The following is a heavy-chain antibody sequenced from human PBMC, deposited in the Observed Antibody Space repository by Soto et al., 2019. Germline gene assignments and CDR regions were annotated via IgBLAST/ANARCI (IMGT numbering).Heavy chain of an antibody. Sequence: ASVKLSCKASVYAFTDDYMHWVRHAPRQGLEWMGWINSKSGGTNLAQRFQGRVTMTRDTSISTTHLEVSRLRSDDTAIFYCARSDTDMAAQYYGMDVWGQGTTVTVSS. CDR1: VYAFTDDY. V-gene: IGHV1-2*02. J-gene: IGHJ6*02. CDR3: ARSDTDMAAQYYGMDV. D-gene: IGHD5-18*01. CDR2: INSKSGGT.